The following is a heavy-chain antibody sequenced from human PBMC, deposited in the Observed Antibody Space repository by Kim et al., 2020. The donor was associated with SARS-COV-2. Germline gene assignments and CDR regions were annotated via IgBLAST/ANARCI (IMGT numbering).Heavy chain of an antibody. D-gene: IGHD2-15*01. J-gene: IGHJ4*02. CDR1: GFTFRSYG. CDR2: IWYDGSQK. Sequence: GGSLRLSCTASGFTFRSYGMHWVRQAPGKGLEWVAVIWYDGSQKYYGDSVKGRFTISRDNSKNMLYLQVNSLRVEDTAVYFCARNSDTLGFVYWGQGTLV. CDR3: ARNSDTLGFVY. V-gene: IGHV3-33*01.